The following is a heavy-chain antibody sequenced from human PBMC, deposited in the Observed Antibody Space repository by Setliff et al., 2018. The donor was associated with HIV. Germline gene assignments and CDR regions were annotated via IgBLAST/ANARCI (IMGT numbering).Heavy chain of an antibody. CDR1: GFTFSGYS. Sequence: GGSLRLSCAASGFTFSGYSMNWVRQSPGKGLEWVSSITGSSSNKYYADSVKGRFTISRDNAKNSLFLQMNSLRAEDTAVYYCARARGTVLRGYFYGSTWLDHWGQGTLVTVSS. CDR3: ARARGTVLRGYFYGSTWLDH. V-gene: IGHV3-21*01. CDR2: ITGSSSNK. J-gene: IGHJ4*02. D-gene: IGHD6-13*01.